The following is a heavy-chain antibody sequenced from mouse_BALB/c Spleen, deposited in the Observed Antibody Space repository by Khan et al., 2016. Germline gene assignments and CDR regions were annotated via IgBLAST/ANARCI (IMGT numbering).Heavy chain of an antibody. V-gene: IGHV1-9*01. CDR3: AKWLRGAMDY. D-gene: IGHD2-2*01. CDR1: GYTFRTHW. J-gene: IGHJ4*01. Sequence: VQLQESGAELVKPGASVKISCKATGYTFRTHWIEWVKQRPGHGLERIGESLPGSGSVTYNEKFKDKATFTAETSSNTADMQLSSLTSEDSAVYYWAKWLRGAMDYWGQGTSVTVSS. CDR2: SLPGSGSV.